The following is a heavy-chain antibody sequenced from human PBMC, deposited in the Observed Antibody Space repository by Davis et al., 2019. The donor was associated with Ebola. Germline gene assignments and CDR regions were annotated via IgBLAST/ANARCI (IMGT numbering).Heavy chain of an antibody. V-gene: IGHV1-2*06. CDR2: IISNSGGT. CDR3: ARGHNFGFEF. CDR1: GEKGKGYK. J-gene: IGHJ4*02. D-gene: IGHD1-1*01. Sequence: ASVKVSCKAFGEKGKGYKMHWVRQAPGQGLEWMGRIISNSGGTNYAQKFQGRVTMTRDTSISTAYMELSSLRSDDTAVYYCARGHNFGFEFWGQGALVTVSS.